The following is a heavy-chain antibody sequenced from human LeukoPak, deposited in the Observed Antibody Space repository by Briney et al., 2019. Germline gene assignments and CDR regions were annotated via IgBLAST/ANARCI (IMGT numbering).Heavy chain of an antibody. J-gene: IGHJ4*02. CDR2: IYYSGST. V-gene: IGHV4-39*01. D-gene: IGHD5-18*01. CDR1: GGSISSSSYY. Sequence: PSETLSLTCTVSGGSISSSSYYWGWIRQPPGKGLEWIGSIYYSGSTYYNPSLKSRVTISVDTSKNQFSLKLSSVTAADTAVYYSARQNTAMVTSFDYWGQGTLVTVSS. CDR3: ARQNTAMVTSFDY.